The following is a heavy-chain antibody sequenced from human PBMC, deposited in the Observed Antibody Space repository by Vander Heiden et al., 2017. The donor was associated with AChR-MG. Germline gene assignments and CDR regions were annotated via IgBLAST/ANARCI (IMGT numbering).Heavy chain of an antibody. V-gene: IGHV3-23*01. CDR2: ISGRGGST. J-gene: IGHJ4*02. CDR3: AKGTTPGY. CDR1: GFTVSSYA. Sequence: EVQLLESGGGLVQPGGSLRLSCAASGFTVSSYAMSWVRQAPGKGLEWVAAISGRGGSTYYADSVKGRFTIFRDNSKNTLYMKMNSLRAEDTGVYFFAKGTTPGYWGQGTLVTVAS. D-gene: IGHD1-1*01.